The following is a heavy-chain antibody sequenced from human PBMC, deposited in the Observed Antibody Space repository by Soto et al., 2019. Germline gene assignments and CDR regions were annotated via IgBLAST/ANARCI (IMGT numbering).Heavy chain of an antibody. D-gene: IGHD3-10*01. CDR3: ARSGHTFRGVV. CDR2: VYYSGST. CDR1: GASMSNYY. V-gene: IGHV4-59*01. J-gene: IGHJ4*02. Sequence: QVQLQESGPGLVKPSETLSLTCTVSGASMSNYYGSWIRQPPGKGLEHIGYVYYSGSTNYNHSLKSCVSLSVDTSNNQFSLQLISVTAADKAIYYRARSGHTFRGVVWGQGILVTVSS.